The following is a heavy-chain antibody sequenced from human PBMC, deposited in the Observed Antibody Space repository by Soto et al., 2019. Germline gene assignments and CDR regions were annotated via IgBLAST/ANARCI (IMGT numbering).Heavy chain of an antibody. J-gene: IGHJ4*02. Sequence: QVQLVQSEAEVKKPGASVKVSCEASGYTFINHGISWVRQAPGQRLEWLGWVSGSNGNTKYAQKFQGRVTMTTETSTSTDHMELRNLRSDDTAVYFCARDFYPLAYYFDPWGQGTLGTVSS. CDR1: GYTFINHG. V-gene: IGHV1-18*04. CDR2: VSGSNGNT. CDR3: ARDFYPLAYYFDP.